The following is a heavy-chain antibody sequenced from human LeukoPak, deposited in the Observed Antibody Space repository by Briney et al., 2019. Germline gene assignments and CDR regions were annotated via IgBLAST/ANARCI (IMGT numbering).Heavy chain of an antibody. CDR3: ARRGSDWGQFDY. V-gene: IGHV4-59*08. CDR2: IYYSGST. D-gene: IGHD6-19*01. CDR1: GGSISSYY. Sequence: SETLSLTCSVSGGSISSYYWSWIRQPPGKGVEWIGYIYYSGSTNYNPSLKSRVTISVDTSKNQFSLKLSSVTAADTAVYYCARRGSDWGQFDYWGQGTLVTVSS. J-gene: IGHJ4*02.